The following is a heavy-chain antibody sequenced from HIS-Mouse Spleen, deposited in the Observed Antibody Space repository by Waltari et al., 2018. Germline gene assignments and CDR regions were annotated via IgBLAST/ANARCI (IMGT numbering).Heavy chain of an antibody. V-gene: IGHV4-39*07. Sequence: QLHLQESGPGLVKPSETLSLTCTVPGGSISSSRYYWGCIRQPPGKGLEWIGSIYYSGSTYYNPSLKSRVTISVDTSKNQFSLKLSSVTAADTAVYYCAREIPYSSSWYDWYFDLWGRGTLVTVSS. J-gene: IGHJ2*01. CDR2: IYYSGST. CDR1: GGSISSSRYY. D-gene: IGHD6-13*01. CDR3: AREIPYSSSWYDWYFDL.